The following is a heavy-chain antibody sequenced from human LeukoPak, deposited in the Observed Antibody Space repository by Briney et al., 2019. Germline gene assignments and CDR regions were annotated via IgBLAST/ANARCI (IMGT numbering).Heavy chain of an antibody. CDR3: ARRYYYGSGHLDY. V-gene: IGHV1-2*02. Sequence: ASVKVSYTASGYTFTGYCMHWVRQAPGRGRGWMGWINPNSGGTNYAQKFQGRVTMTRDTSISTAYMELSRLRSDDTAVYYCARRYYYGSGHLDYWGQGTLVTVSS. CDR1: GYTFTGYC. J-gene: IGHJ4*02. CDR2: INPNSGGT. D-gene: IGHD3-10*01.